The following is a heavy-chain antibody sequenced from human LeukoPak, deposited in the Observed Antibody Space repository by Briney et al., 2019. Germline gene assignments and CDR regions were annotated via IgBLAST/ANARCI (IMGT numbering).Heavy chain of an antibody. CDR3: ARVKDYGDAFDI. V-gene: IGHV4-34*01. CDR1: GGSFSGYY. Sequence: PSETLSLTCAVYGGSFSGYYWSWIRQPPGKGLEWIGEINHSGSTNYNPSLKSRVTISVDTSKNQFSLKLSSVTAADTAVYYCARVKDYGDAFDIWGQGTMVTVSS. D-gene: IGHD4-17*01. CDR2: INHSGST. J-gene: IGHJ3*02.